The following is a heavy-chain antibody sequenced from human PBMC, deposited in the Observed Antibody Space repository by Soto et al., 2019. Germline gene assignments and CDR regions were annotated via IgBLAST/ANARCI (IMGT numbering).Heavy chain of an antibody. CDR1: GYTFTSYD. J-gene: IGHJ5*02. Sequence: ASVKVSCKASGYTFTSYDINWVRQATGQGLEWMGWMNPNSGNTGYAQKFQGRVTMTRNTSISTAYMELSSLRSEDTAVYYCASAPYCSGGSCYSYSYNWFDPWGQGNLVTVSS. CDR2: MNPNSGNT. CDR3: ASAPYCSGGSCYSYSYNWFDP. D-gene: IGHD2-15*01. V-gene: IGHV1-8*01.